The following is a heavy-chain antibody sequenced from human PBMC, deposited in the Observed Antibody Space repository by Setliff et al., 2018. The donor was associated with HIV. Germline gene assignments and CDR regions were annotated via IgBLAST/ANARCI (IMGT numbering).Heavy chain of an antibody. CDR1: GGSVGSGSYY. Sequence: SETLSLTCSVSGGSVGSGSYYWSWIRQSPGKGLEWLGYIYYSGSTTYNPSLRSRVTISIDTSKNRSSLNLRSVTAADTAVYYCARDPPGYGDSKDYWGQGKLVTVSS. J-gene: IGHJ4*02. D-gene: IGHD4-17*01. CDR3: ARDPPGYGDSKDY. V-gene: IGHV4-61*01. CDR2: IYYSGST.